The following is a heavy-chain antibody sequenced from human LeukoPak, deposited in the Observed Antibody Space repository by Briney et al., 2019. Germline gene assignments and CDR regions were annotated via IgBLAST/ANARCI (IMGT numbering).Heavy chain of an antibody. Sequence: ASAKVSCKTSGYTFTGYYIHWVRQAPGQGFEWMGWVNPSSGGTNYAQKFQGRVTMTSDTSISTAYMELSRLRSDDTAVYFCARGSGLAAAGTVWYFDLWGRGTLVTVSS. CDR2: VNPSSGGT. CDR3: ARGSGLAAAGTVWYFDL. CDR1: GYTFTGYY. D-gene: IGHD6-13*01. J-gene: IGHJ2*01. V-gene: IGHV1-2*02.